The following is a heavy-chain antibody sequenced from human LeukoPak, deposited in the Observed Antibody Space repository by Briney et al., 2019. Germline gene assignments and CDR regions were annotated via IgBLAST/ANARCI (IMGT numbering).Heavy chain of an antibody. CDR2: IRRRAYGGAA. CDR1: GFAFDDFA. J-gene: IGHJ4*02. Sequence: GGSLRLSCTTSGFAFDDFAMSWVRQPAGKGLEWVGFIRRRAYGGAAEYAASVKGRFIISRDDSKGIAYLQMNSLKTEDTAVYYCSRNGLVDFDYWGQGSRVIV. V-gene: IGHV3-49*04. CDR3: SRNGLVDFDY.